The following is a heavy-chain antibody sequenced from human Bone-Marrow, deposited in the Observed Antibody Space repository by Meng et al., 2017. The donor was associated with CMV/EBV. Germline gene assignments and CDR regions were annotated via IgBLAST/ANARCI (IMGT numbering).Heavy chain of an antibody. Sequence: GESLKISCAASGFTFDDYGMSWVRQAPGKGLEWVSGINWNGGSTGYADSVKGRSTISRDNAKNSLYLQMNSLRAEDTALYHCARDRGYSNRGANWFDPWGQGTLVTVSS. CDR1: GFTFDDYG. D-gene: IGHD4-11*01. CDR2: INWNGGST. J-gene: IGHJ5*02. CDR3: ARDRGYSNRGANWFDP. V-gene: IGHV3-20*01.